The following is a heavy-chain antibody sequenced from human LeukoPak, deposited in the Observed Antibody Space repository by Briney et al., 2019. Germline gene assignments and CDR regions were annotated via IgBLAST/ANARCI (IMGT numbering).Heavy chain of an antibody. D-gene: IGHD1-14*01. V-gene: IGHV4-4*07. CDR2: IYTSGST. CDR1: GGSISSFY. CDR3: ARGRYESTRLSAYYYYYMDV. Sequence: SETLSLTCTVSGGSISSFYWSWIRQPAGKGLEWIGRIYTSGSTIYNPSLKSRVTMSVDTSKNQFSLKLSSVTAADTAVYYCARGRYESTRLSAYYYYYMDVWGKGTTVTVSS. J-gene: IGHJ6*03.